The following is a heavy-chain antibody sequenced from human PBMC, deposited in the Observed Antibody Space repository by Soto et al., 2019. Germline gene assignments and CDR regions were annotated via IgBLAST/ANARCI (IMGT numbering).Heavy chain of an antibody. CDR1: GFTFRSYV. CDR3: ARWGTTGGLDV. V-gene: IGHV3-30*19. Sequence: QVQLVESGGGVVQPGTSLRLSCVGSGFTFRSYVIHWVRQAPGKGLEWVALTSYDGTNNYYGDSVKGRFTISRDNSKNTVDLQMDSLRLADTSLYYCARWGTTGGLDVWGPGTLVSVSS. D-gene: IGHD3-16*01. J-gene: IGHJ4*02. CDR2: TSYDGTNN.